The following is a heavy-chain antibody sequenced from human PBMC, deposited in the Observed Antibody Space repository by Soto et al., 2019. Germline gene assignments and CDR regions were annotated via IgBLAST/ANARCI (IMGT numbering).Heavy chain of an antibody. V-gene: IGHV3-30-3*01. CDR3: ARDLTTWVSYYYYGMDV. CDR1: GFTFSSYA. D-gene: IGHD2-2*01. CDR2: ISYDGSNK. J-gene: IGHJ6*02. Sequence: GGSLRLSCAASGFTFSSYAMHWVRQAPGKGLEWVAVISYDGSNKYYADSVKGRFTISRDNSKNTLYLQMNSLRAEDTAVYYCARDLTTWVSYYYYGMDVWGQGTTVTVSS.